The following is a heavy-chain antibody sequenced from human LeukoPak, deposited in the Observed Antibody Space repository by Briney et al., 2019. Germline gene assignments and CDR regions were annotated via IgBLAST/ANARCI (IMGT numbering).Heavy chain of an antibody. V-gene: IGHV3-30*03. CDR3: ARDKFPVVPAAMYYMDF. D-gene: IGHD2-2*01. Sequence: AGGSLRLSFAVSGFSFTNYAMHWVRQVPGRGPEWVAVISNDGSDTSYADSVKGRFTISRDNSKNMLFLQMNSLRVEDTSIYYCARDKFPVVPAAMYYMDFWGQGTTVTVSS. J-gene: IGHJ6*03. CDR1: GFSFTNYA. CDR2: ISNDGSDT.